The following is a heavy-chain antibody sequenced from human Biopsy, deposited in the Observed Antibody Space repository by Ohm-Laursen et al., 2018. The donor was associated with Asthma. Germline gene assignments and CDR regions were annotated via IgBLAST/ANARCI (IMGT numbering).Heavy chain of an antibody. CDR3: AKDVFPGWELRRGPDY. J-gene: IGHJ4*02. CDR1: GFTFSNYG. CDR2: ISFDGTNR. Sequence: SLRLSCAASGFTFSNYGMHWVRQAPGKGLEWVAVISFDGTNRNYTDSVKGRFTISRDNSRNTLHLEMNSLRAEDTAVYFCAKDVFPGWELRRGPDYWGQGTLVTVSS. V-gene: IGHV3-30*18. D-gene: IGHD1-26*01.